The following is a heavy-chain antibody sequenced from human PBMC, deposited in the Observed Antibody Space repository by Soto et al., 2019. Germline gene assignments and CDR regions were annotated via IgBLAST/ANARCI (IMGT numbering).Heavy chain of an antibody. CDR1: GFTFKDAW. Sequence: EVQLVESGGGLVKPGGSLRLSCAASGFTFKDAWMSWVRQAPGKGLEWVGDIKSTDTGGTTDYAAPVKGRFSISKDDLEDTLYLQMNSLKTEDTAMCFCIWDLDIWGQGTLVIVSS. V-gene: IGHV3-15*01. J-gene: IGHJ3*02. CDR2: IKSTDTGGTT. D-gene: IGHD1-1*01. CDR3: IWDLDI.